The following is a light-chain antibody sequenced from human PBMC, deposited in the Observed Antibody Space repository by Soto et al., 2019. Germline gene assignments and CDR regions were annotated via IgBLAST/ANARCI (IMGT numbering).Light chain of an antibody. CDR3: QQVNVYPST. CDR2: DAS. CDR1: QGISSY. V-gene: IGKV1-9*01. J-gene: IGKJ4*01. Sequence: DIQVTQSPSSLSASVGDRFTITCRASQGISSYLGWYQQKPGKAPNLLIYDASTLHSGVPSRFSGGGSGTDFTLTISSLQPEDFATYYCQQVNVYPSTFGGGTKVDIK.